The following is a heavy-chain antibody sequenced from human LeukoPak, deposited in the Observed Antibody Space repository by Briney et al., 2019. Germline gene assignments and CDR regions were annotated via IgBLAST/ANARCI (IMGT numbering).Heavy chain of an antibody. J-gene: IGHJ6*03. CDR1: GGSISSYY. V-gene: IGHV4-59*01. D-gene: IGHD6-6*01. Sequence: SETLSLTCTVSGGSISSYYWSWIRQPPGKGLEWIGYIYYTGSANYNPSLKSRVTLSVDTSKNQFSLRLRSVTAADTAVYYCARGRRASSSPRGDYYYYYVDVWGKGTTVTVSS. CDR2: IYYTGSA. CDR3: ARGRRASSSPRGDYYYYYVDV.